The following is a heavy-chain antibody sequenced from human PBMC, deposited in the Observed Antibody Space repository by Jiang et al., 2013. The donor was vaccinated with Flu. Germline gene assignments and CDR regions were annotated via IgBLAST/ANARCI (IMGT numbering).Heavy chain of an antibody. CDR1: GFTFSSYG. J-gene: IGHJ6*02. CDR3: AKAYSSGWYGIYYYGMDV. D-gene: IGHD6-19*01. CDR2: ISYDGSNK. Sequence: LVESGGGVVQPGRSLRLSCAASGFTFSSYGMHWVRQAPGKGLEWVAVISYDGSNKYYADSVKGRFTISRDNSKNTLYLQMNSLRAEDTAVYYCAKAYSSGWYGIYYYGMDVWGQGTTVTVSS. V-gene: IGHV3-30*18.